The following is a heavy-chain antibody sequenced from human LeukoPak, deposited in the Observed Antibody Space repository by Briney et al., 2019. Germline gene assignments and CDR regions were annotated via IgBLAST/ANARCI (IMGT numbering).Heavy chain of an antibody. CDR3: AKDRLPFDY. CDR1: GFTFRNHA. V-gene: IGHV3-23*01. CDR2: ISGSGETT. Sequence: GGSLRLSCAASGFTFRNHAMNWVRQAPGKGLEWVSVISGSGETTYYADSVKGRFTISRDNSQNTLYLQMNSLRAEDTAVYYCAKDRLPFDYWGQGTLVTVSS. J-gene: IGHJ4*02. D-gene: IGHD4-11*01.